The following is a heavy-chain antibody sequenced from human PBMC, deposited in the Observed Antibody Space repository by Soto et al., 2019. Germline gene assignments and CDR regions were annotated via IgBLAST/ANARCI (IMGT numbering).Heavy chain of an antibody. V-gene: IGHV3-74*01. CDR3: ARWFTGGNFDYFDF. D-gene: IGHD2-21*02. CDR1: GFTFSSDW. Sequence: GGSLRLSCAASGFTFSSDWVHWCLQAPGKGLVWVSRIDSAGRTTTYADSVKGRFTISRDNAKNTLYLQMNGLRAEDTALYYCARWFTGGNFDYFDFWGQGTHVTVSS. CDR2: IDSAGRTT. J-gene: IGHJ4*02.